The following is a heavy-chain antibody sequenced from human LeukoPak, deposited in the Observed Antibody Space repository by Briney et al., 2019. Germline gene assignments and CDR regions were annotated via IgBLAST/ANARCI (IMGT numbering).Heavy chain of an antibody. D-gene: IGHD4-23*01. CDR3: AKDTGSIGATVVTLDY. J-gene: IGHJ4*02. CDR2: ISWNSGSI. Sequence: SLRLSCAASGFTFDDYAMHWVRQAPGKGLEWVSGISWNSGSIGYADSVKGRFTISRDNAKNSLYLQMNSLRAEDTALYYCAKDTGSIGATVVTLDYWGQGTLVTVSS. CDR1: GFTFDDYA. V-gene: IGHV3-9*01.